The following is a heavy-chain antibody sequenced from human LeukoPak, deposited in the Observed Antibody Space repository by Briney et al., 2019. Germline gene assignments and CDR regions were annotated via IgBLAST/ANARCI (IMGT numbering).Heavy chain of an antibody. J-gene: IGHJ4*02. Sequence: SETLSLTCTVSGDSIRTYYWSWIRLPPGKGPEWIGYIYYSGSTNYNPSLKSRVTISVDTSKNQFSLKLNSVTAADTAVYYCARGCSRGTCPLGYWGQGTLVTVSS. V-gene: IGHV4-59*01. CDR1: GDSIRTYY. CDR3: ARGCSRGTCPLGY. D-gene: IGHD2-2*01. CDR2: IYYSGST.